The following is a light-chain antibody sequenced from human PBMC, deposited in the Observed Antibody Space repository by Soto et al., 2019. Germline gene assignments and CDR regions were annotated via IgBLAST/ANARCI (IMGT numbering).Light chain of an antibody. Sequence: EVVLPQSTATLSLSPGERATLSCRASHSVSSYLVCYQQKPAQAARRLIYGASHRATGIPARCIGSGAGTDFTLTTSSLEPEDDAVEYCHQRSNWPLITFGQGTRLEIK. V-gene: IGKV3-11*01. J-gene: IGKJ5*01. CDR2: GAS. CDR1: HSVSSY. CDR3: HQRSNWPLIT.